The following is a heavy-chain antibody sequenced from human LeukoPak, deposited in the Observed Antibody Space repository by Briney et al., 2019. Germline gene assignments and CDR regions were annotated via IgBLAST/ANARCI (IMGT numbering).Heavy chain of an antibody. D-gene: IGHD3-10*01. J-gene: IGHJ4*02. CDR3: ARAPRGYYYGSGSYSGLYFDY. Sequence: GASVKVSCKASGYTFTSYGISWVRQAPGQGLEWMGWISAYNGNTNYAQKLQGRVTMTTDTSTSTAYMELRSLRSDDTAVYYCARAPRGYYYGSGSYSGLYFDYWGQGTLVTVSS. CDR2: ISAYNGNT. V-gene: IGHV1-18*01. CDR1: GYTFTSYG.